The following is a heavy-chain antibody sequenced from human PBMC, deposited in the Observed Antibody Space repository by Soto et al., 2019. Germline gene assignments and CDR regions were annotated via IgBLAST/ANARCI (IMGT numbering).Heavy chain of an antibody. V-gene: IGHV1-3*01. CDR2: INAANSNT. J-gene: IGHJ4*02. CDR3: AREMADYGADY. Sequence: GASVKVSCKASGYTFTSYAMHWVRQAPGQRLEWMGWINAANSNTKYSQKFQDRVTITRDTSASTAYMELSSLRSEDTAVYYCAREMADYGADYWGQGTLVTVSS. D-gene: IGHD4-17*01. CDR1: GYTFTSYA.